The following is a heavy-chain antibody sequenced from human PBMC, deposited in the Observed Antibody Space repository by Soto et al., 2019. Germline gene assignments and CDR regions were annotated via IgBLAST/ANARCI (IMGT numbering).Heavy chain of an antibody. CDR2: IYYSGST. D-gene: IGHD6-19*01. Sequence: SETLSLTCTVSGGSLGSYYWSWIRQPPGKGLEWIGYIYYSGSTNYNPSLKSRVTISVDTSKNQFSLKLSSVTAADTAVYYCARDTGSSGWYDAFDIWGQGTMVTVSS. CDR3: ARDTGSSGWYDAFDI. J-gene: IGHJ3*02. CDR1: GGSLGSYY. V-gene: IGHV4-59*01.